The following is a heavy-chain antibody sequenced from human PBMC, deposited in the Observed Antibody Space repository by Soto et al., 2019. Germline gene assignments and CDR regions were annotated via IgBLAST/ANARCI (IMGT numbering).Heavy chain of an antibody. CDR1: GYTFTSYG. CDR3: ARRVQWLAHYYYYYGMDV. Sequence: ASVKVSCKASGYTFTSYGISWVRQAPGQGLDWMGWISAYNGNTNYAQKLQGRVTMTTDTSTSTAYMKLRSLRSDDTAVYYFARRVQWLAHYYYYYGMDVWGQGTTVTVSS. CDR2: ISAYNGNT. D-gene: IGHD6-19*01. J-gene: IGHJ6*02. V-gene: IGHV1-18*01.